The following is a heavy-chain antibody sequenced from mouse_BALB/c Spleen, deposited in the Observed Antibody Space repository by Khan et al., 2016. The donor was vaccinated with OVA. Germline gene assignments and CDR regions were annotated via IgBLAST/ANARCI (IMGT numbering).Heavy chain of an antibody. Sequence: EVQLQESGPSLVKPSQTLSLTCSVTGDSITRGYWNWIRKFPGNKLDYMGYISYSGNTYCNPSLKSRISITRDKSKNQYYLQLNSVTTEDTATYYCACELRGFAYWGQGTLVTVSA. CDR2: ISYSGNT. V-gene: IGHV3-8*02. J-gene: IGHJ3*01. D-gene: IGHD1-1*01. CDR1: GDSITRGY. CDR3: ACELRGFAY.